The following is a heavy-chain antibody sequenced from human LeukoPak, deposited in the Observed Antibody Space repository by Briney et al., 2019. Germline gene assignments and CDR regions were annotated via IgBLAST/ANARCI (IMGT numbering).Heavy chain of an antibody. CDR2: INPNSGDT. D-gene: IGHD3-16*01. J-gene: IGHJ4*02. Sequence: LGASVKVSCKASGYIFTGYYMHWVRQAPGQGLEWMGWINPNSGDTNYAQKFQGRVTMTRDTSISTAYMALSRLRSDDTAVYYCARVRYRLAETYIDYWGQGTLVTVSS. CDR3: ARVRYRLAETYIDY. CDR1: GYIFTGYY. V-gene: IGHV1-2*03.